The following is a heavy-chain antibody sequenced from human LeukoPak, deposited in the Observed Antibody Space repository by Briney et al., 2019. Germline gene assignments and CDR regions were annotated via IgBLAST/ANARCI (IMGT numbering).Heavy chain of an antibody. CDR1: GFTFSSYS. Sequence: GGSLRLSCAASGFTFSSYSLNWIRQAPGKGLEWVSFISSSSITIYYADSVKGRFTISRDNAEKSLYLQMNSLRAEDTAVYYCARDRGGSYSAIDYWGQGTLVTVSP. CDR2: ISSSSITI. D-gene: IGHD2-15*01. J-gene: IGHJ4*02. V-gene: IGHV3-48*04. CDR3: ARDRGGSYSAIDY.